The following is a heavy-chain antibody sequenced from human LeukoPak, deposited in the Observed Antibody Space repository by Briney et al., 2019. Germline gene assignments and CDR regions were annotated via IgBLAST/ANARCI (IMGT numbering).Heavy chain of an antibody. D-gene: IGHD2-2*01. CDR3: ARGNALDY. Sequence: PGGSLRLSCAASGFTLSDFYMSWIRQAPGKGLEWVAYISGSGTHKYYASSVEGRFTIYRDIAKNSLFLQMNSLRVDDTAVYYCARGNALDYWGPGTLVTVSS. J-gene: IGHJ4*02. CDR1: GFTLSDFY. V-gene: IGHV3-11*01. CDR2: ISGSGTHK.